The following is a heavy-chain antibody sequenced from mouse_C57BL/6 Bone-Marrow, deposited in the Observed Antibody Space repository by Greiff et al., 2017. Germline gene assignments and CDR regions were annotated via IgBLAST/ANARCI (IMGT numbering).Heavy chain of an antibody. D-gene: IGHD2-1*01. CDR2: IDPETGGT. V-gene: IGHV1-15*01. Sequence: QVQLQQSGAELVRPGASVTLSCTASGYTFTDYEMHWVKQTPVHGLEWIGAIDPETGGTAYTQKFKGKAILTADKSSSTAYMELRRLSSTDAAVYYCTRGGNYGDWDYWGQGTTLTVSS. CDR1: GYTFTDYE. J-gene: IGHJ2*01. CDR3: TRGGNYGDWDY.